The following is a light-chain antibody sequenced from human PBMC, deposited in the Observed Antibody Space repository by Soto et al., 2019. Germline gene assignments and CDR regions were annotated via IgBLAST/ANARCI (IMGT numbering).Light chain of an antibody. CDR2: DNN. Sequence: QSVLTQPPSLSGAPVQRVTISCTGSRSNTGADYDVHWYQHLPGSAPKLLIYDNNIRPSGVPDRFSGSKSGTSASLAITGLQAEDEGDYYCQSYDSSLSNLVVFGGGTKLTVL. CDR1: RSNTGADYD. CDR3: QSYDSSLSNLVV. V-gene: IGLV1-40*01. J-gene: IGLJ2*01.